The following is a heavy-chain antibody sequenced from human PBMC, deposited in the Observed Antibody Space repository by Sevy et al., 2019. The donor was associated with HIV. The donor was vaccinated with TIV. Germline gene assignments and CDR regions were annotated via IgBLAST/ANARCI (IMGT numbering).Heavy chain of an antibody. J-gene: IGHJ1*01. Sequence: GGSLRLSCAASGFAFSSRAMHWVRQAPGKGLEWVAVISYEGTETFYAASVEGRFTISRDNSKSMLSLQINSLRPEDTAVYYCARDGGYSIKWYPLYWSHGTLVTVSS. CDR1: GFAFSSRA. CDR3: ARDGGYSIKWYPLY. CDR2: ISYEGTET. V-gene: IGHV3-30-3*01. D-gene: IGHD6-13*01.